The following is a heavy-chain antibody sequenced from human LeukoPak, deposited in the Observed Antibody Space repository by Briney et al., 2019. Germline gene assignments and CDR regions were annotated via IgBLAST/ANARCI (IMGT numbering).Heavy chain of an antibody. V-gene: IGHV1-46*01. Sequence: ASVKVSCKASGFTFTHYYMHWVRQAPGQGLEWMGLISPTGSSTNYAQKFRGRVTMTRDTSTTTVYMELSSLRSEDTAVYYCAREESGGYFDYWGQGTLVTVSS. CDR1: GFTFTHYY. CDR3: AREESGGYFDY. J-gene: IGHJ4*02. CDR2: ISPTGSST. D-gene: IGHD2-8*02.